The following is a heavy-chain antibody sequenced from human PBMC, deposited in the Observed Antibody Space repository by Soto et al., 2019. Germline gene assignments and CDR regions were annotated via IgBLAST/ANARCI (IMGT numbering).Heavy chain of an antibody. V-gene: IGHV3-33*01. J-gene: IGHJ4*02. D-gene: IGHD6-19*01. CDR1: GFTFSSYG. CDR3: ARVRYSSGWYGHFDY. CDR2: IWYDGSNK. Sequence: QVQLVESGGGVVQPGRSLRLSCAASGFTFSSYGMHWVRQAPGKGLEWVAVIWYDGSNKYYADSVKGRFTISRDNSKNTLYLQMNSLRAEDTAVYYCARVRYSSGWYGHFDYWGQGTLVTVSS.